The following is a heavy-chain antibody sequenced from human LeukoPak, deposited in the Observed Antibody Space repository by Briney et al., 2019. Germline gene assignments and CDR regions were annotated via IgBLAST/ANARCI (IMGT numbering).Heavy chain of an antibody. CDR3: ARERGYSYGYSYYYGMDV. D-gene: IGHD5-18*01. CDR2: IIPILGIA. J-gene: IGHJ6*02. Sequence: SVKVSCKASGGTFSSYAISWVRQAPGQGLEWMGRIIPILGIANYAQKFQGRVTITADKSTSTAYMELSSLRSEDTAVYYRARERGYSYGYSYYYGMDVWGQGTTVTVSS. CDR1: GGTFSSYA. V-gene: IGHV1-69*04.